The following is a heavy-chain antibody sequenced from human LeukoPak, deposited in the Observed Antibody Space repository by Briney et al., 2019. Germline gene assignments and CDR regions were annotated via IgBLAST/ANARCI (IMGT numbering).Heavy chain of an antibody. J-gene: IGHJ4*02. CDR1: GGSISSSSYY. CDR2: IYYSGST. V-gene: IGHV4-39*01. Sequence: PSETLSLTCTVSGGSISSSSYYWGWIRQPPGKGLEWIGSIYYSGSTYYNPSLKRRVTISVDTPKNQSVTAADTAVYYCARHYYDRRHPFDYWGQGTLVTVSS. D-gene: IGHD3-22*01. CDR3: ARHYYDRRHPFDY.